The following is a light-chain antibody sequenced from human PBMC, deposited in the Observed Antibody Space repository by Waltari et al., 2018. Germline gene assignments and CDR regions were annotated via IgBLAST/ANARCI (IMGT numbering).Light chain of an antibody. J-gene: IGKJ1*01. CDR2: GAS. Sequence: EIMLTQSPGTLSLSPGERATLSCRASQSIGIYLAWYQQRPGQAPRLLIYGASNRATGIPDRFRGSGSGTDFSLTISRLDPEDFAVYYCQHYVRLPVTFGHGTKVEIK. CDR1: QSIGIY. CDR3: QHYVRLPVT. V-gene: IGKV3-20*01.